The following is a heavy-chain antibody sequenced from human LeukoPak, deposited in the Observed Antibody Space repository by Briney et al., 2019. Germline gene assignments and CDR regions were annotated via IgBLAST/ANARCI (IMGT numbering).Heavy chain of an antibody. V-gene: IGHV4-34*01. Sequence: PSETLSLTCAVYGGSFSGYYWSWIRQPPGKGLEWIGEISHSGSTNYNPSLKSRVTISVDTSKNQFSLKLSSVTAADTAVYYCARTGSQSGSYYGYYFDYWGQGTLVTVSS. CDR3: ARTGSQSGSYYGYYFDY. CDR1: GGSFSGYY. CDR2: ISHSGST. J-gene: IGHJ4*02. D-gene: IGHD1-26*01.